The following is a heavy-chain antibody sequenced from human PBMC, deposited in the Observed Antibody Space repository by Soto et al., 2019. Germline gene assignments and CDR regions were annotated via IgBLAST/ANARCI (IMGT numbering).Heavy chain of an antibody. Sequence: LRLSCAASGFTFSSYGMHWVRQAPGKGLEWVAVIWYDGSNKYYADSVKGRFTISRDNSKNTLYLQMNSLRAEDTAVYYCARDHQYYYDSSGPLPGPYWGQGTLVTVSS. V-gene: IGHV3-33*01. J-gene: IGHJ4*02. D-gene: IGHD3-22*01. CDR2: IWYDGSNK. CDR1: GFTFSSYG. CDR3: ARDHQYYYDSSGPLPGPY.